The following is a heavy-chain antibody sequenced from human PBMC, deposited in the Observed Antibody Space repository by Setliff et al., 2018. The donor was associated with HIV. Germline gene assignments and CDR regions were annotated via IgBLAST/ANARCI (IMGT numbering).Heavy chain of an antibody. CDR2: IYYSGST. CDR3: ARHIRGQQLNWFDP. V-gene: IGHV4-39*01. CDR1: GGSISTGGYY. Sequence: SETLSLTCTVSGGSISTGGYYWSWIRQHPGKGLEWIGTIYYSGSTYYNPSLKSRVTISVDTSKNKFSLKLNSVTAADTAVYYCARHIRGQQLNWFDPWGQGTLVTVSS. D-gene: IGHD6-13*01. J-gene: IGHJ5*02.